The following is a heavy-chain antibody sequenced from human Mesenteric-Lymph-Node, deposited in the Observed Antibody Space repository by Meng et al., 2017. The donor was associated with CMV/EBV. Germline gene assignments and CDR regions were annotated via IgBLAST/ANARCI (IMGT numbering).Heavy chain of an antibody. V-gene: IGHV3-48*04. Sequence: GVLKISCAVSGFTFSNYSMNWVRQAPGKGLEWVSYISSSGISSSGSTIYYADSVKGRFTISRDNAKNSLYLQMNSLRAEDTAVYYCARGDYYFDYWGQGTPVTVSS. J-gene: IGHJ4*02. CDR3: ARGDYYFDY. CDR1: GFTFSNYS. CDR2: ISSSGISSSGSTI.